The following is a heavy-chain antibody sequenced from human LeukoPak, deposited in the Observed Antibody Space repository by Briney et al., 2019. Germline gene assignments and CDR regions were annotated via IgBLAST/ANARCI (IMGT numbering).Heavy chain of an antibody. V-gene: IGHV1-2*02. Sequence: ASVKLSCKASGYTFTGYYMHWVRQAPGQGLEWMGWINPNSGGTNYAQKFQGRVTMTRDTSISTAYMELSRLRSDDTAVYYCARAYDFWSGYCPFDYWGQGTLVTVSS. CDR3: ARAYDFWSGYCPFDY. CDR2: INPNSGGT. D-gene: IGHD3-3*01. CDR1: GYTFTGYY. J-gene: IGHJ4*02.